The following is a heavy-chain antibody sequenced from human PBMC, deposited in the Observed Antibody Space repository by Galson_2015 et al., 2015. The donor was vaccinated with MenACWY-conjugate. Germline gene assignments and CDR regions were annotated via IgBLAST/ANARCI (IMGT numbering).Heavy chain of an antibody. CDR2: ISYSGST. CDR3: ARRSARLTLGAFDI. CDR1: GGSISSSSYF. V-gene: IGHV4-39*01. J-gene: IGHJ3*02. D-gene: IGHD4-23*01. Sequence: ETLSLTCTVSGGSISSSSYFWGWVRQPPGKGLEWIGTISYSGSTHYNPSLNNRVTVSADTSKNQFSLNVNSVTAADTALYYCARRSARLTLGAFDIWGQGTMVTVSS.